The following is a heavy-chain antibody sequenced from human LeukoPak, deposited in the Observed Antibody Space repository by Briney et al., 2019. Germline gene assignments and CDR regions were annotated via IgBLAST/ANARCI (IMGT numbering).Heavy chain of an antibody. CDR2: IRSKANSYAT. V-gene: IGHV3-73*01. Sequence: GGSLRLSCAASGFTFSGSAMHWVRQASGKGLEWVGRIRSKANSYATAYAASVKGRFTISRDDSKNTAYLQMNSLKTEDTAVYYCTRHRGTRTITMIVVAGAFDIWGQGTMVTVSS. CDR3: TRHRGTRTITMIVVAGAFDI. J-gene: IGHJ3*02. D-gene: IGHD3-22*01. CDR1: GFTFSGSA.